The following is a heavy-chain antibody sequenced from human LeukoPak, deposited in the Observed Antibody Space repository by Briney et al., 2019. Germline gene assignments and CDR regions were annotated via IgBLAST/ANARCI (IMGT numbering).Heavy chain of an antibody. D-gene: IGHD6-19*01. V-gene: IGHV3-53*05. CDR2: IYSGGST. J-gene: IGHJ4*02. Sequence: GGALRLSCAASGFTVRSNYMSWVRQAPGKGVGGGSVIYSGGSTYYADSVKGRFTISRDNSKNTLYLQMNSLRAEDTAVYYCAKDAYSSGWYYFDYWGQGTLVTVSS. CDR3: AKDAYSSGWYYFDY. CDR1: GFTVRSNY.